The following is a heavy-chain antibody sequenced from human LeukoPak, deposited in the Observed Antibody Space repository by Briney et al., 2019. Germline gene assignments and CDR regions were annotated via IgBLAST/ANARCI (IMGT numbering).Heavy chain of an antibody. V-gene: IGHV4-59*01. CDR1: GGSISSYY. CDR2: IYYSGST. J-gene: IGHJ6*02. CDR3: ASCVVVVPVLYYYGMDV. D-gene: IGHD2-2*01. Sequence: KTSETLSLTCTVSGGSISSYYWSWIRQPPGKGLEWIGYIYYSGSTNYNPSLKSRVTISVDTSKNQFSLKLSSVTAADTAVYYCASCVVVVPVLYYYGMDVWGQGTTVTVSS.